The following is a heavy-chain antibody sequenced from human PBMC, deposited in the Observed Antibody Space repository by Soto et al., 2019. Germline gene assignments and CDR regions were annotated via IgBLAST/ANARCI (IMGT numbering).Heavy chain of an antibody. CDR2: VHYSGPI. D-gene: IGHD2-2*02. CDR1: GDSIINGIYY. J-gene: IGHJ4*02. Sequence: QVQVQESGPGLVKPSQTLSLTCTVSGDSIINGIYYWTWIRQPPGKGLEWIGHVHYSGPIYSNPSLRSRVTMSVDTAKNQFSLELSAVTVADTAVYYWVRGAARYKCGFWGQGTLVTVSS. V-gene: IGHV4-31*03. CDR3: VRGAARYKCGF.